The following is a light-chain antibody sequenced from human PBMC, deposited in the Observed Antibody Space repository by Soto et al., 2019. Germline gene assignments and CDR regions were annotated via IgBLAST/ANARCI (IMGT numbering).Light chain of an antibody. CDR1: VNDVGRYDY. J-gene: IGLJ2*01. V-gene: IGLV2-8*01. Sequence: QSALTQPPSASGSPGMSVTLSCSGTVNDVGRYDYVSWYQQHPGKAPKLLIYEVSKRPSGVPDRFSASKSGNTASLTVSGLQGEDEADYYCMSYVGGNSVAFGGGTKLTVL. CDR2: EVS. CDR3: MSYVGGNSVA.